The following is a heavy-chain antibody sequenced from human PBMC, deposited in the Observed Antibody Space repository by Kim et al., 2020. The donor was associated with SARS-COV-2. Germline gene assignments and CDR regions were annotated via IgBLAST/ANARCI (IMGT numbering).Heavy chain of an antibody. CDR3: AAFKRGLWFGEMNAFDI. CDR1: GGSISSGGYY. D-gene: IGHD3-10*01. V-gene: IGHV4-31*03. CDR2: IYYSGST. Sequence: SETLSLTCTVSGGSISSGGYYWSWIRQHPGKGLEWIGYIYYSGSTYYNPSLKSRVTISVDTSKNQFSLKLSSVTAADTAVYYCAAFKRGLWFGEMNAFDIWGQGTMVTVSS. J-gene: IGHJ3*02.